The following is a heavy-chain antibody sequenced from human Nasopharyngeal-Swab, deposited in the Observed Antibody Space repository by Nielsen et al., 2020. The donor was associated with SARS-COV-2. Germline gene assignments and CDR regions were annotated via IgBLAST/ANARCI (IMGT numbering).Heavy chain of an antibody. Sequence: GESLKISCAASGFTFSSYAMHWVRQAPGKGLEWAAVISYDGSNKYYADSVKGRFTISRDNSKNTLYLQMNSLRAEDTAVYYCARVAGITMVRGVDYWGQGTLVTVSS. CDR1: GFTFSSYA. CDR2: ISYDGSNK. V-gene: IGHV3-30-3*01. J-gene: IGHJ4*02. D-gene: IGHD3-10*01. CDR3: ARVAGITMVRGVDY.